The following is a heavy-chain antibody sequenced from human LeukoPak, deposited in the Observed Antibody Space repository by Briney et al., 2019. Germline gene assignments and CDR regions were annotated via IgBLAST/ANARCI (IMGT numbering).Heavy chain of an antibody. Sequence: GASVKVSCKASGYTFTGYYMHWVRQAPGQGLEWMGWINPNSGGTNYAQKFQGWVTMTRDTSISTAYMELSRLRSDDTAVYYCARDNSLVGSTIIAAAGGYNNWFDPWGQGTLVTVSS. D-gene: IGHD6-13*01. CDR1: GYTFTGYY. V-gene: IGHV1-2*04. J-gene: IGHJ5*02. CDR3: ARDNSLVGSTIIAAAGGYNNWFDP. CDR2: INPNSGGT.